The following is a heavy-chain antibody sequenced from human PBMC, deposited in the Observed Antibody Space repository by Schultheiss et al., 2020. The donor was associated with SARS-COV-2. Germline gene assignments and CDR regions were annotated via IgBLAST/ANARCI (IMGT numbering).Heavy chain of an antibody. CDR3: ARGSPDYGETGYYYGMDV. V-gene: IGHV3-9*01. CDR2: ISWNSGTI. Sequence: GGSLRLSCAASGFTFDDYAMHWVRQAPGKGLEWVSGISWNSGTIGYADSVKGRFTISRDNAKNSLYLQMNSLRAEDTALYYCARGSPDYGETGYYYGMDVWGQGTTVTVSS. J-gene: IGHJ6*02. D-gene: IGHD4-17*01. CDR1: GFTFDDYA.